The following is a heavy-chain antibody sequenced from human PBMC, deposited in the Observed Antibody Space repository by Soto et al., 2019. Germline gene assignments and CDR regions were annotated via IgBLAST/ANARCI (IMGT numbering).Heavy chain of an antibody. Sequence: QVQLVESGGGLVKPGGSLRLSCAASGFTFSDYYMSWIRQATGKGRDWVSYISSSGITIYYADSWKGRFPNSRDTAKYSLYLQMNSLRAEDTAVYYCARDGRGYGSGSRISYWGQGTLVTVSS. J-gene: IGHJ4*02. D-gene: IGHD3-10*01. V-gene: IGHV3-11*01. CDR1: GFTFSDYY. CDR2: ISSSGITI. CDR3: ARDGRGYGSGSRISY.